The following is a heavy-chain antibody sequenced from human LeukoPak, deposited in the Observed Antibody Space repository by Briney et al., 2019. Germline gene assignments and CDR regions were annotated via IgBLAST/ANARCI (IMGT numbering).Heavy chain of an antibody. D-gene: IGHD5-24*01. J-gene: IGHJ4*02. CDR1: GFTFSSYW. V-gene: IGHV3-7*04. CDR3: AGRGDGNLYYFDH. Sequence: GGSLRLSCAASGFTFSSYWKSWVPQSPGKGREGVANIKQDGGEKYYVDSVKGRFTISRDNAKNSLYLQMNSLRPEDTAVYYCAGRGDGNLYYFDHWGQGTLVTASS. CDR2: IKQDGGEK.